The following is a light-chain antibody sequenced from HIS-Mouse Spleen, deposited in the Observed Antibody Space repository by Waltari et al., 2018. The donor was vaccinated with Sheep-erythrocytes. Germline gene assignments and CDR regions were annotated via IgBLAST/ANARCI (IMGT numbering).Light chain of an antibody. V-gene: IGLV2-11*01. J-gene: IGLJ1*01. CDR1: SSDVGGYNY. Sequence: QSALTQPRSVSGSPGQSVTISCTGTSSDVGGYNYVSWYQQHPGKAPKLMIYDVSKRPSGVLTRFSGSKSGNTASLTISGLQAEDEADYYCCSYAGSYNHVFATGTKVTVL. CDR2: DVS. CDR3: CSYAGSYNHV.